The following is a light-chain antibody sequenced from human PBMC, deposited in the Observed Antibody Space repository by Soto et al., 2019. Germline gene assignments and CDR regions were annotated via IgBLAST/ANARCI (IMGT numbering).Light chain of an antibody. CDR2: RVS. Sequence: EIVMTQSPGTLSLSPGERATLSCTASQSLSINLAWYQQKPGQAPRLLIYRVSTRASGVPARFSGSGSGTEFTLTISRLHPDDFATYYCQQYNTYPWTFGQGTKVDIK. CDR1: QSLSIN. J-gene: IGKJ1*01. CDR3: QQYNTYPWT. V-gene: IGKV3-15*01.